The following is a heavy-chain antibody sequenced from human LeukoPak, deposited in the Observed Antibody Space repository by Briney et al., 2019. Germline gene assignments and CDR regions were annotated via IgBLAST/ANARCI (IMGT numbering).Heavy chain of an antibody. CDR2: INPNSGGT. Sequence: GASVKVSCKASGYTFTGYYMHWVRQAPGQGLEWMGWINPNSGGTNYAQKFQGRVTMTRDTSISTAYMELSRLRSDDTAVYYCARPRNDFWSGWPEFDPWGQGTLVTVSS. V-gene: IGHV1-2*02. J-gene: IGHJ5*02. CDR3: ARPRNDFWSGWPEFDP. D-gene: IGHD3-3*01. CDR1: GYTFTGYY.